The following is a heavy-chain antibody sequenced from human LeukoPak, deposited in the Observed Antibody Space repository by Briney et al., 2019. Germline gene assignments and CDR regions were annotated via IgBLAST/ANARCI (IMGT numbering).Heavy chain of an antibody. D-gene: IGHD5-18*01. CDR1: GFTFSSHA. CDR3: ARQYISGQWYFVY. CDR2: ISSDGSYK. V-gene: IGHV3-30*04. J-gene: IGHJ4*02. Sequence: PGGSLRLSCAASGFTFSSHALHWVRQAPGKGLEWVAVISSDGSYKYYADSVKGRFTISRDNSKNTLYLQMNSLIPEDTAVYYCARQYISGQWYFVYWGQGTLVTVSS.